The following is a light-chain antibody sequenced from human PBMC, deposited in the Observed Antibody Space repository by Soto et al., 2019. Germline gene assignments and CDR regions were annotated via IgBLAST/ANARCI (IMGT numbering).Light chain of an antibody. CDR3: QHCDTSWP. V-gene: IGKV1-5*01. Sequence: IQMNQSPSTLSGSLGDRLTITFRASHNIERWMAWYQQKPGKPPKLLILNASTLGSGVPSRFSGSGSGTEFTLTISGLQPDDFATYYCQHCDTSWPFGQGTKVDIK. CDR1: HNIERW. J-gene: IGKJ1*01. CDR2: NAS.